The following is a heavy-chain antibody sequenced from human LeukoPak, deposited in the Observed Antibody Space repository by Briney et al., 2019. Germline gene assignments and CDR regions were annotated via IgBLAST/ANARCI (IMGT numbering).Heavy chain of an antibody. CDR3: ARDGGLAVADY. J-gene: IGHJ4*02. V-gene: IGHV4-4*07. Sequence: PSETLSLTCTVSGGSTSSYYWSWIRQPAGKGLEWIGRIYTSGNTHYNPSLKSRVTMSLDTSKNQFSLKLDSVTAADTAVYYCARDGGLAVADYWGQGTLVTVSS. CDR2: IYTSGNT. D-gene: IGHD6-19*01. CDR1: GGSTSSYY.